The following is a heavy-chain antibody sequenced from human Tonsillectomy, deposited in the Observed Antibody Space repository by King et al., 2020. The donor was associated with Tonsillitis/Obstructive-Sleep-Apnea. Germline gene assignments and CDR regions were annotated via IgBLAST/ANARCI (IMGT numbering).Heavy chain of an antibody. V-gene: IGHV1-18*01. CDR3: AGGPHSGSYRPLYFDY. CDR1: GYTFTSYG. J-gene: IGHJ4*02. CDR2: ISAYNGNT. D-gene: IGHD1-26*01. Sequence: VQLVESGAEVKKPGASVKVSCKASGYTFTSYGISWVRQAPGQGLEWMGWISAYNGNTNYAQKLPGRGTMTTDTSTSTDYMELRSLRSDDTAVYYCAGGPHSGSYRPLYFDYWGQGTLVTVSS.